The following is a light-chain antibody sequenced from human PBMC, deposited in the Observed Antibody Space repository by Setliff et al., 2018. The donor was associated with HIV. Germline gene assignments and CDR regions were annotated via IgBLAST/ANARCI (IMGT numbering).Light chain of an antibody. CDR3: CSYAITGTVL. CDR1: SSDVGAFDH. V-gene: IGLV2-14*01. Sequence: QSGLTQPASVSGSPGQSITISCTGSSSDVGAFDHVSWYQQNPGNTPKLLIYEVTIRPSGISNRFSGFKSGNTASLTISGLQVEDEADYYCCSYAITGTVLFGGGTKVTVL. CDR2: EVT. J-gene: IGLJ2*01.